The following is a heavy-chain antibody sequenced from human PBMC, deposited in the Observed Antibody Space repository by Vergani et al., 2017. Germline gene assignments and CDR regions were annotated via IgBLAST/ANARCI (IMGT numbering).Heavy chain of an antibody. D-gene: IGHD3-3*01. J-gene: IGHJ4*02. CDR2: IIPILGIA. CDR1: GGTFSSYA. CDR3: TREEGGDWS. Sequence: QVQLVQSGAEVKKPGSSVKVSCKASGGTFSSYAISWVRQAPGQGLEWMGRIIPILGIANYAQKFPGRITITAAKSTSTSYMELSSLRSEGAAVYYCTREEGGDWSWGQGTLVTVSS. V-gene: IGHV1-69*04.